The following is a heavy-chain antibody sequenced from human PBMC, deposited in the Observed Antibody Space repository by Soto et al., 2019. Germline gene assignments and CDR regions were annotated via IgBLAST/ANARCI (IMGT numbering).Heavy chain of an antibody. CDR3: AHSTYCSSTSCYLRWFDP. CDR2: IYWDDDK. D-gene: IGHD2-2*01. J-gene: IGHJ5*02. Sequence: QITLKESGPTLVKPTQTLTLTCTFSGFSLSTSGVGVGWIRQPPGKALEWLALIYWDDDKRYSPSLKSRLTITNDXSKXQXVLTMTNMDPVDTATYYCAHSTYCSSTSCYLRWFDPWGQGPLVTVSS. V-gene: IGHV2-5*02. CDR1: GFSLSTSGVG.